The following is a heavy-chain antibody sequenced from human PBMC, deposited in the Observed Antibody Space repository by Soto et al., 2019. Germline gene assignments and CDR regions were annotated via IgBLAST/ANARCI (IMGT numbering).Heavy chain of an antibody. D-gene: IGHD3-10*01. CDR2: IYYSGST. CDR3: ARSGSGGSWTARYYYYGMDV. CDR1: GGSISSYY. V-gene: IGHV4-59*01. Sequence: SETLSLTCTVSGGSISSYYWSWIRQPPGKGLEWIGYIYYSGSTNYNPSLKSRVTMSVDTSKNQFSLKLSSVTAADTAVYYCARSGSGGSWTARYYYYGMDVWGQGTTVTVSS. J-gene: IGHJ6*02.